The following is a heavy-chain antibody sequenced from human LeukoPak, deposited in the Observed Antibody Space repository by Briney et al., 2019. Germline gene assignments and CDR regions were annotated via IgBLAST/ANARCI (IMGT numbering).Heavy chain of an antibody. CDR3: AREYGSGSYDY. CDR2: INSDGPSS. CDR1: GFTFSSYW. D-gene: IGHD3-10*01. J-gene: IGHJ4*02. Sequence: GGSLRLSCAASGFTFSSYWMHWVRQAPGKGLVWVTRINSDGPSSSYADSVKGRFTISRDNVKKTLYLQMNSLRAEDTAVCYCAREYGSGSYDYWGQGTLVTVSS. V-gene: IGHV3-74*01.